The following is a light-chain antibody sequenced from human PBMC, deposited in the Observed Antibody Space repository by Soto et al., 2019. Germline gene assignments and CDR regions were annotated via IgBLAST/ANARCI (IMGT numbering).Light chain of an antibody. CDR1: SSDVGGYNY. V-gene: IGLV2-14*01. CDR2: DVS. J-gene: IGLJ1*01. CDR3: SSYTSSSTYV. Sequence: QSVLTHPASVSGSPGESITISCTGTSSDVGGYNYVSWYQQHPGKAPKLMIYDVSNRPPGVSNRFSGSKSGNTASLTISGLQAEDEADYYCSSYTSSSTYVFGTGTKVTVL.